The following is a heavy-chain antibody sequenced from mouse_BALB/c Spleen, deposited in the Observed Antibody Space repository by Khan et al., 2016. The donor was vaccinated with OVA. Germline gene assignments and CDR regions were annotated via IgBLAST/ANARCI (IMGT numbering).Heavy chain of an antibody. V-gene: IGHV5-9-3*01. CDR2: ISSDGDFT. Sequence: EVELVESGGGLVKPGGSLKLSCAASGFTFSTYALSWVRQTPEKRLEWVATISSDGDFTYYPDNVTGRFIISRDNVKNILYMKMSSLRSEDTAMYCCARSHYGNLVYWGQGTLVTVSA. D-gene: IGHD2-1*01. CDR3: ARSHYGNLVY. CDR1: GFTFSTYA. J-gene: IGHJ3*01.